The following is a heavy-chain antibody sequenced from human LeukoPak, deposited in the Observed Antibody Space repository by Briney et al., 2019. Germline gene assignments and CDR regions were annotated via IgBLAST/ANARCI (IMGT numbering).Heavy chain of an antibody. J-gene: IGHJ4*02. CDR3: ARHWETSSWYVDY. V-gene: IGHV4-59*08. D-gene: IGHD6-13*01. Sequence: SETLSLTCSVSGGSISTYYWSWIRQPPGKGLEWIGYIYYGGSTNYNPSLKSRVTISVDTSKNQFSLKLSSVTAADTAVYYCARHWETSSWYVDYWGQGTLVTVSS. CDR2: IYYGGST. CDR1: GGSISTYY.